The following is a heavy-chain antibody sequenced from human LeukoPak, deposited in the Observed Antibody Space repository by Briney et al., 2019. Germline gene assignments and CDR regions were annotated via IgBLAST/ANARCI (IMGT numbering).Heavy chain of an antibody. D-gene: IGHD4-17*01. CDR1: GFTFSSYG. CDR3: AKDLGTQNYGDYFDY. V-gene: IGHV3-30*18. CDR2: ISYDGSNK. Sequence: GRSLRLSCAASGFTFSSYGMHWVRQAPGKGLEWVAVISYDGSNKYYADSVKGRFTISRDNSKNTLYLQMNSLRAEDTAVYYCAKDLGTQNYGDYFDYWGQGTRVTVSS. J-gene: IGHJ4*02.